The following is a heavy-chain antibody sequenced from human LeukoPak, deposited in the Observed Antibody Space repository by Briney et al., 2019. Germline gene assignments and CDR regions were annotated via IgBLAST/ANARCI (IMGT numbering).Heavy chain of an antibody. D-gene: IGHD6-13*01. CDR2: ISSSGSVI. J-gene: IGHJ4*02. Sequence: QPGGSLRLSCAASGFTFTNYTMSWVRQAPGKGLEWVSYISSSGSVIYYTDSVKGRFTISRDNAKNSLYLQMNSLRAEDSAVYYCASIPSRKQLVDNWGQGTLVTVSS. CDR3: ASIPSRKQLVDN. CDR1: GFTFTNYT. V-gene: IGHV3-48*04.